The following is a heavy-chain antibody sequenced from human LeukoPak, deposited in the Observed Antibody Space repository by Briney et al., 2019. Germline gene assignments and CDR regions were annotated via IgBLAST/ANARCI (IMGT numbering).Heavy chain of an antibody. J-gene: IGHJ4*02. CDR1: GGSVSSYY. V-gene: IGHV4-59*08. D-gene: IGHD2-2*01. Sequence: ETLSLTXTVSGGSVSSYYWSWIRPPPGKGLEWIGYFYYSGSTNYNPSLKTRVTISVDPSKNQISLKLSSVTAADTAVYYCARGGYCSSTSCYWPHFDYWGQGTLVTVSS. CDR3: ARGGYCSSTSCYWPHFDY. CDR2: FYYSGST.